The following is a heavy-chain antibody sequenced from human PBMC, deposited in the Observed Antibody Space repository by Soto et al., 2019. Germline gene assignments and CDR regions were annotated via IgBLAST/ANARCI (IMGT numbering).Heavy chain of an antibody. J-gene: IGHJ6*02. CDR1: GFTYDSYA. CDR3: ARDHEYTSGWSHGMDV. Sequence: EVQLLESGGGLVQPGGSLRLSCAASGFTYDSYAMSWVRQAPGKGLEWVSGINSGGTVAHYADSVKGRFAISRDNANNSLFLQMNSLRGEDTAVYYCARDHEYTSGWSHGMDVWGQGTTVTVSS. CDR2: INSGGTVA. D-gene: IGHD6-19*01. V-gene: IGHV3-23*01.